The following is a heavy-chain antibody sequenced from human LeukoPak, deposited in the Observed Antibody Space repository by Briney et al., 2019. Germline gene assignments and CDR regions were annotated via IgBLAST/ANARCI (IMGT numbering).Heavy chain of an antibody. CDR3: ARVEDYYDSSGYPGTHAFDI. J-gene: IGHJ3*02. Sequence: SSETLSLTCTVSGHSISSGYHWGWIRQPPGKGLEWIGSIYHSGSTYYNPSLKSRVTISVDTSKNQFSLKLRSVTAADTAVYYCARVEDYYDSSGYPGTHAFDIWGQGTMVTVSS. D-gene: IGHD3-22*01. CDR2: IYHSGST. V-gene: IGHV4-38-2*02. CDR1: GHSISSGYH.